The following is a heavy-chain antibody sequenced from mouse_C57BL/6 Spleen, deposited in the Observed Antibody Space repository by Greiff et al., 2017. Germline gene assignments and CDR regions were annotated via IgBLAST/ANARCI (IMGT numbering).Heavy chain of an antibody. D-gene: IGHD1-1*01. CDR1: GYSFTDYN. J-gene: IGHJ4*01. CDR2: INPNYGTT. Sequence: VQLKQSGPELVKPGASVKISCKASGYSFTDYNMNWVKQSNGKSLEWIGVINPNYGTTSYNQKFKGKATLTVDQSSSTAYMQLNSLTSEDSAVYYCARRLITTVSYYAMDYWGQGTSVTVSS. V-gene: IGHV1-39*01. CDR3: ARRLITTVSYYAMDY.